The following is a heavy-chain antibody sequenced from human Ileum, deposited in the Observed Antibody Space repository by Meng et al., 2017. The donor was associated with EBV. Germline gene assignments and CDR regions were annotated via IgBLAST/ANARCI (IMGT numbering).Heavy chain of an antibody. CDR2: IYHSGST. Sequence: HAQLQESGAGPVKTSGTLSLACAGSGGCISSRNWWSWVRQPPGKGMEWIGEIYHSGSTNYNPSLKSRVTISVDKSKNQFSLNLSSVTAADTAVYYCARVGQWLPIDYWGQGTLVTVSS. CDR3: ARVGQWLPIDY. CDR1: GGCISSRNW. V-gene: IGHV4-4*02. J-gene: IGHJ4*02. D-gene: IGHD6-19*01.